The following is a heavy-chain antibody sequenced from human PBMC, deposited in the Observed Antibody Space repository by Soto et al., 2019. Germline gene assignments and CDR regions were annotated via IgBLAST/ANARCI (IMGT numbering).Heavy chain of an antibody. J-gene: IGHJ6*02. D-gene: IGHD3-10*01. CDR3: SSRGVNWYYYYGMDV. Sequence: QVQLVQSGAEVKKPGSSVKVSCKASGGTFSSYAISWVRQAPGQGLEWRGGIIPIFGTANYAQKFQGRVTITADESTSPAYMELSSLRSEDTAVYYCSSRGVNWYYYYGMDVWGQGTTVTVSS. CDR1: GGTFSSYA. CDR2: IIPIFGTA. V-gene: IGHV1-69*01.